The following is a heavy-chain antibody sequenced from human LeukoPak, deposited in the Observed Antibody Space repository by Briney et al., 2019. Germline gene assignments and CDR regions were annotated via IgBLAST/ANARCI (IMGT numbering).Heavy chain of an antibody. D-gene: IGHD2-15*01. CDR1: GGTFSNYA. Sequence: GASVKVSCKASGGTFSNYALSWVRQAPGQGLEWMGRIITILGLPNYAQKFQGRVTITADKSTSTAYMELSRLRSDDTAVYYCARDIAVVAFDPWGQGTLVTVSS. J-gene: IGHJ5*02. CDR3: ARDIAVVAFDP. V-gene: IGHV1-69*04. CDR2: IITILGLP.